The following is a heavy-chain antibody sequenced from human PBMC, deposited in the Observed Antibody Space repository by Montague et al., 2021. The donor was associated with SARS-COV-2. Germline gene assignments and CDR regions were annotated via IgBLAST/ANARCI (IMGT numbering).Heavy chain of an antibody. V-gene: IGHV3-33*08. CDR3: ARDGWNGDWLFGLCYYYGMDV. J-gene: IGHJ6*02. Sequence: SLRLSCAASGFTFSRYAMHWVRQAPGKGLEWVAVIWYDESNHYHXDSXKGRFTISRDNSKNTLYLQLNSLRAEATAVYYCARDGWNGDWLFGLCYYYGMDVWGQGTTVTVSS. CDR2: IWYDESNH. CDR1: GFTFSRYA. D-gene: IGHD3-9*01.